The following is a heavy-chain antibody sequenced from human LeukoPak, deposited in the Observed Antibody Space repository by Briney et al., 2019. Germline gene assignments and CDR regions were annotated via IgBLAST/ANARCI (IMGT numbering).Heavy chain of an antibody. CDR1: GGSINSSSYY. CDR3: ARSSMFRGVTVDY. J-gene: IGHJ4*02. Sequence: SETLSLTCTVSGGSINSSSYYWGWIRQPPGETLEWIGSIYHSGYTYYNPSLKSRVTISVDTSKSQFSLKLSSVTAADTAVYYCARSSMFRGVTVDYWGQGTLVTVSS. V-gene: IGHV4-39*01. D-gene: IGHD3-10*01. CDR2: IYHSGYT.